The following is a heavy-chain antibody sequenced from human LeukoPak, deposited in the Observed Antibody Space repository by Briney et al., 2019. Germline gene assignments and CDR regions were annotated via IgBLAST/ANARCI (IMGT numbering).Heavy chain of an antibody. V-gene: IGHV3-30*03. CDR1: GFTFSSYG. CDR3: AREGSGGYYVVH. CDR2: ISYDGSNK. D-gene: IGHD1-26*01. Sequence: PGGSLRLSCAASGFTFSSYGMHWVRQAPGKGLEWVAVISYDGSNKYYADSVKGRFTISRDNSKNTLFLQMNSLRAEDTAVYYCAREGSGGYYVVHWGQGTLVTVYS. J-gene: IGHJ4*02.